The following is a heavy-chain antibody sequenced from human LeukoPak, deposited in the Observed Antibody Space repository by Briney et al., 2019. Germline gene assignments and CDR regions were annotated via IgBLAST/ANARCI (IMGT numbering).Heavy chain of an antibody. Sequence: PGGSLRLSCAASGFTFSSYAMSWVRQAPGKGLEWVSGISGGSGSTYYADSVEGRFTITRDNSNDTLYLQMNSLRVEDTALYYCAKDVRAIAPRYFDFWGQGTLVTVSS. V-gene: IGHV3-23*01. CDR1: GFTFSSYA. CDR3: AKDVRAIAPRYFDF. CDR2: ISGGSGST. J-gene: IGHJ4*02. D-gene: IGHD6-6*01.